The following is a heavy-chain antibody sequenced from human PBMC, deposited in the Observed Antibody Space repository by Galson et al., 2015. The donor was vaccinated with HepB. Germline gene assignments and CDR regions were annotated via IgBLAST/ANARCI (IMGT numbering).Heavy chain of an antibody. V-gene: IGHV3-11*06. D-gene: IGHD6-13*01. CDR1: GFTFSDYY. CDR3: ARRWTPGSSWVSFDAFDI. CDR2: ISSSGSYT. J-gene: IGHJ3*02. Sequence: SLRLSCAASGFTFSDYYMSWIRQAPGKGLEWVSYISSSGSYTNYADSVKGRFTISRDNAKNSLYLQMNSLRAEDTAVYYCARRWTPGSSWVSFDAFDIWAQGTMVTVSS.